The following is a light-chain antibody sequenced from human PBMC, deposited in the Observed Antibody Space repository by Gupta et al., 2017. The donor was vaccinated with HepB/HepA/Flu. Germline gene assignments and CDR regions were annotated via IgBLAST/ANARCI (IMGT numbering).Light chain of an antibody. Sequence: SYELTQPSSVSVSPGQTARITCSVDVLATTYARWFQQKPGQAPVLLIYKDSERPSGTPERFSGSSSGTTVTLTISGAQVEDEAYYYCYSAADNNVVFGGGTKLTVL. CDR3: YSAADNNVV. V-gene: IGLV3-27*01. J-gene: IGLJ2*01. CDR2: KDS. CDR1: VLATTY.